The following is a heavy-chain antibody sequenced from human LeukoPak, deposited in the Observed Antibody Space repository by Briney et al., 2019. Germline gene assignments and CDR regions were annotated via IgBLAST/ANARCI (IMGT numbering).Heavy chain of an antibody. V-gene: IGHV4-59*12. J-gene: IGHJ4*02. D-gene: IGHD6-19*01. CDR1: GGSISSYY. Sequence: LETLSLTCTVSGGSISSYYWSWIRQPPGKGLEWIGYIYYSGSTYYNPSLKSRVTISVDTSKNQFSLKLSSVTAADTAVYYCAREDAAVAGPADYWGQGTLVTVSS. CDR2: IYYSGST. CDR3: AREDAAVAGPADY.